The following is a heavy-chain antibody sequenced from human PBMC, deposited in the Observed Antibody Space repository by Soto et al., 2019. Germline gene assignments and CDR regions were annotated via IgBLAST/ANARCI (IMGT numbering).Heavy chain of an antibody. V-gene: IGHV3-30*18. CDR2: ISYDGSNK. Sequence: PGGSLRLSCAASGFNFSSYGMHGVRQAPGKGLEWVAVISYDGSNKYYADSVKGRFTISRDNSKNTLYLQMNSLRAEDTAVYYCAKDGVPDIEMATIFFDSWGQGTLVTVSS. J-gene: IGHJ4*02. D-gene: IGHD5-12*01. CDR3: AKDGVPDIEMATIFFDS. CDR1: GFNFSSYG.